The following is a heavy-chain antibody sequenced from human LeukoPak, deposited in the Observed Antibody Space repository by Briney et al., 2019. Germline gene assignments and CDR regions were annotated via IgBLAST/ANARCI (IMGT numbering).Heavy chain of an antibody. CDR3: AREVAGQGMGSGLGYYFDY. CDR1: GGSISSGSYY. V-gene: IGHV4-61*02. CDR2: IYTSGST. Sequence: SETLSLTCTVAGGSISSGSYYWSWIRQPAGKGLEWIGRIYTSGSTNYNPSLKSRVTISVDTSKNQFSLKLSSVTAADTAVHYCAREVAGQGMGSGLGYYFDYWGQGTLVTVSS. J-gene: IGHJ4*02. D-gene: IGHD2-15*01.